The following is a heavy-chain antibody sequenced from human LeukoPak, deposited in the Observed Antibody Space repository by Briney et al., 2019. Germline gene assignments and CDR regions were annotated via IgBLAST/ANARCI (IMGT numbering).Heavy chain of an antibody. Sequence: PSETLSLTCAVYGGSFSGYYWSWIRQPAGKGLEWIGRVYTTGSTNYNPSLKSRVTMSVDTSKNLFSLKLSSVTAADTAMYYCAREVMVGAFFDYWGQGTLVTVS. CDR1: GGSFSGYY. V-gene: IGHV4-4*07. CDR2: VYTTGST. CDR3: AREVMVGAFFDY. J-gene: IGHJ4*02. D-gene: IGHD2-15*01.